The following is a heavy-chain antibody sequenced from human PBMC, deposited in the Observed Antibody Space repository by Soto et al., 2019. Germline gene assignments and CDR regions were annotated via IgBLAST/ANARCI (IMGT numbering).Heavy chain of an antibody. V-gene: IGHV1-46*01. CDR1: GYSLTTHH. J-gene: IGHJ4*02. Sequence: QVQLVQSGAEVKKPGASVKVSCKAFGYSLTTHHIHWVRQAPGQGLEWMGIINPSDGGTGYAQKFQGRVTMTRDTSTSTVFLVLSSLESEDTAVYYCARVAFQSFDYWGQGTLVTVSS. CDR2: INPSDGGT. D-gene: IGHD3-3*02. CDR3: ARVAFQSFDY.